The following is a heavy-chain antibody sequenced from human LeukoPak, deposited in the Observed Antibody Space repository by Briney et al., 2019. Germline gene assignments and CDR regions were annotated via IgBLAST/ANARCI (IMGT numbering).Heavy chain of an antibody. D-gene: IGHD2-8*01. CDR1: GFTFSSYT. J-gene: IGHJ4*02. V-gene: IGHV3-21*01. CDR2: ITGDSSYI. CDR3: ARFIPAGGVC. Sequence: RGSLRLSCAASGFTFSSYTMNWVRQAPGKGLEWVSSITGDSSYIYYADSLKGRFTISRDNAKNSLYLQMNSLRAEDTAIYYCARFIPAGGVCWGQGTLVTVSS.